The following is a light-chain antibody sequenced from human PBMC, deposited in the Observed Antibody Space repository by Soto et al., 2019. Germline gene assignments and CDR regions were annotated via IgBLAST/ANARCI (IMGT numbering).Light chain of an antibody. CDR2: GAS. V-gene: IGKV3-20*01. J-gene: IGKJ2*01. CDR1: QSVTSSY. Sequence: EIVLTQSPGTLSLSPGERATLSCRASQSVTSSYLAWYHQRPGQAPRLLIDGASTRATGIPDRFSGSGSGTDFTLTISRLEPEDFAMYYCQQYGSSLFTFGQGTKLEI. CDR3: QQYGSSLFT.